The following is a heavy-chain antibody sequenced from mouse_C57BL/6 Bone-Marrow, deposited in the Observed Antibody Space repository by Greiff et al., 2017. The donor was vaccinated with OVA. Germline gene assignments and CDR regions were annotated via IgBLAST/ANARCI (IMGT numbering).Heavy chain of an antibody. J-gene: IGHJ2*01. D-gene: IGHD1-1*01. V-gene: IGHV1-75*01. CDR1: GYTFTDYY. CDR3: ALITTPYYFDY. Sequence: QVHVKQSGPELVKPGASVKISCKASGYTFTDYYINWVKQRPGQGLEWIGWIFPGSGSTYYNEKFKGKATLTVDKSSSTAYMLLSSLTSEDSAVYFCALITTPYYFDYWGQGTTLTVSS. CDR2: IFPGSGST.